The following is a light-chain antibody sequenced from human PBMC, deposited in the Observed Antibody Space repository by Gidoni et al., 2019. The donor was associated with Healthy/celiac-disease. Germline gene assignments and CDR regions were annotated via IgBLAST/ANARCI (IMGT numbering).Light chain of an antibody. J-gene: IGLJ2*01. CDR1: KLGDKY. CDR2: QDN. CDR3: QAWDSSIHVV. Sequence: SYELTQPPSLSVSPGQTASIPCPGDKLGDKYACWYQQKPGQAPVLVIYQDNKRPSGIPERFSGSNSGNTATLTISGTQAMDEADYYCQAWDSSIHVVFGGGTKLTVL. V-gene: IGLV3-1*01.